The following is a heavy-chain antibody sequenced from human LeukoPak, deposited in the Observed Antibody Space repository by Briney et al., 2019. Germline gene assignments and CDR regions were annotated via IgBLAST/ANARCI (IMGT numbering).Heavy chain of an antibody. CDR2: IWYDGSNK. CDR1: GFTFSSYG. Sequence: GRSLRLSCAASGFTFSSYGMHWVRQAPGKGLEWVALIWYDGSNKYYADSVKGRFTISRDNSKNTLYLQMNSLRAEDTALYYCAKDGSDYDIDYWGQGTPVTVTS. V-gene: IGHV3-33*06. CDR3: AKDGSDYDIDY. J-gene: IGHJ4*02. D-gene: IGHD4-17*01.